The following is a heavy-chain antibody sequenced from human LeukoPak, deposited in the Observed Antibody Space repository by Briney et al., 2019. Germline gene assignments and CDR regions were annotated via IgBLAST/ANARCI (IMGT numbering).Heavy chain of an antibody. CDR2: ISGTGGAT. CDR1: GFSFGNYA. D-gene: IGHD2-21*01. J-gene: IGHJ5*01. V-gene: IGHV3-23*01. CDR3: VKDPRDTYGTNWFVS. Sequence: GGSLRLSCVASGFSFGNYAMSWVRLAPGKGLQWVSQISGTGGATWYAGFARDRFTISRDNSKKTLYLQMSGLRVEDTAMYYCVKDPRDTYGTNWFVSWGQGTLLIVSS.